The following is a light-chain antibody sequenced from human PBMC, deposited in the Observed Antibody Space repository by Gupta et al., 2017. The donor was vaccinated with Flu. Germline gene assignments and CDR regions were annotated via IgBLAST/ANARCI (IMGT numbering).Light chain of an antibody. J-gene: IGLJ2*01. V-gene: IGLV1-40*01. CDR1: SSNIGAGYD. Sequence: QSVLPPPPPVPPAPGQRVTISCTGSSSNIGAGYDVHWYQQLPGTAPKLLIYGNNNRPSGVPDRGSGSKSGTSDSMNSTGLEAEDDAYYDCQYYDRSLSGVFGGGTKLTVL. CDR3: QYYDRSLSGV. CDR2: GNN.